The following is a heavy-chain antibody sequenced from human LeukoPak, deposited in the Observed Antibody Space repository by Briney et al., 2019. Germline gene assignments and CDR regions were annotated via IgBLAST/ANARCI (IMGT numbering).Heavy chain of an antibody. D-gene: IGHD2-21*02. Sequence: QPGGSLRLSCAASRFTVRSNYMSWVRQAPGKGLEWVSVIYSGGRTYYADAVKGRFTISRDNSKNTLYLQMNSLRAEDTAVYYCARDRMTAMWYYFDYWGQGTLVTVSS. V-gene: IGHV3-66*02. CDR1: RFTVRSNY. J-gene: IGHJ4*02. CDR3: ARDRMTAMWYYFDY. CDR2: IYSGGRT.